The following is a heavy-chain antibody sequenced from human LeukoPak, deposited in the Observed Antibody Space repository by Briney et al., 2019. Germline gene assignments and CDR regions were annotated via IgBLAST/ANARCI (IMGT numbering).Heavy chain of an antibody. CDR2: IYSGGST. D-gene: IGHD3-22*01. CDR1: GFTVSSNY. J-gene: IGHJ3*02. CDR3: ARGGDYDSSVYAFDI. Sequence: PGGSLRLSCAASGFTVSSNYMSWVRQAPGKGLEWVSVIYSGGSTYYADSVKGRFTISRDNSKNTLYLQMNSLRAEDTAVYYCARGGDYDSSVYAFDIWGQGTMVTVSS. V-gene: IGHV3-53*01.